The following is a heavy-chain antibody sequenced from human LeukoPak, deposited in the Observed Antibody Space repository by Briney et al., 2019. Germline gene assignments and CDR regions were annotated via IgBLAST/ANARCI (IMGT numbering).Heavy chain of an antibody. CDR3: ARVRGRDYYYYYMDV. V-gene: IGHV4-31*03. CDR1: GGSISSGGYY. CDR2: IYYSGST. J-gene: IGHJ6*03. Sequence: SETLSLTCTVSGGSISSGGYYWSWIRQHPGKGLEWIGYIYYSGSTYYNPSLKGRVTISVDTSKNQFSLKLSSVTAADTAVYYCARVRGRDYYYYYMDVWGKGTTVTVSS.